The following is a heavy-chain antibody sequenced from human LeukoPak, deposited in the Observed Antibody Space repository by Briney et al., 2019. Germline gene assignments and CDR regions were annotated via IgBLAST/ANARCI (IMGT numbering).Heavy chain of an antibody. J-gene: IGHJ3*02. CDR1: GGTFSSYA. CDR2: IIPIFGTA. D-gene: IGHD3-22*01. V-gene: IGHV1-69*05. Sequence: ASVKVSCKASGGTFSSYAISWVRQAPGQGLEWMGGIIPIFGTANYAQKIQGRVTITTDESTSTAYMELSSLRSEDTAVYYCARTQPCYYDSSGTFDIWGQGTMVTVSS. CDR3: ARTQPCYYDSSGTFDI.